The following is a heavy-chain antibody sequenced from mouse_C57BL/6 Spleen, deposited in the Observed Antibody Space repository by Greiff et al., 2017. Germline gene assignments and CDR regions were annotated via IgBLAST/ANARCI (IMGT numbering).Heavy chain of an antibody. J-gene: IGHJ3*01. V-gene: IGHV5-9-1*02. Sequence: EVKLVESGEGLVKPGGSLKLSCAASGFTFSSYAMSWVRQTPEKRLEWVAYISSGGDYIYYADTVKGRFTISRDNTRNTLYLQMSSLKSEDTAMYEGTGDNYCGSSQAWFAYWGQGTLVTVSA. CDR1: GFTFSSYA. CDR2: ISSGGDYI. D-gene: IGHD1-1*01. CDR3: TGDNYCGSSQAWFAY.